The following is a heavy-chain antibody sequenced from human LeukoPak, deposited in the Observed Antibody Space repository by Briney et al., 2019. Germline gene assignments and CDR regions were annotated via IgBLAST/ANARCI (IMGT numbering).Heavy chain of an antibody. J-gene: IGHJ4*02. V-gene: IGHV4-4*02. Sequence: SETLSLTCVVSGGSISNSYWWSWLRQPPGKGLEWIGEIYHSGNTNYNPFLNSRVTISVDKFENQFSLNLTSVTAADTAVYYCARQIYDSGGYYLDYWGQGSLVTVSS. CDR2: IYHSGNT. CDR1: GGSISNSYW. D-gene: IGHD3-22*01. CDR3: ARQIYDSGGYYLDY.